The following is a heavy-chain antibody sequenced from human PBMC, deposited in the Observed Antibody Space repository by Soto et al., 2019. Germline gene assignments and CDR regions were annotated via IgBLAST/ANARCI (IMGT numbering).Heavy chain of an antibody. J-gene: IGHJ6*03. CDR1: GGSISSGGYY. CDR2: IYYSGST. Sequence: QVQLQESGPGLVKPSQTLSLTCTVSGGSISSGGYYWSWIRQHPGKGLEWIGYIYYSGSTYYNPSLKSRVTIAVDTSKNQFSLKLSSVTAADTAVYYCAGGDYGYYYDYMDVWGKGTTVTVSS. V-gene: IGHV4-31*03. D-gene: IGHD4-17*01. CDR3: AGGDYGYYYDYMDV.